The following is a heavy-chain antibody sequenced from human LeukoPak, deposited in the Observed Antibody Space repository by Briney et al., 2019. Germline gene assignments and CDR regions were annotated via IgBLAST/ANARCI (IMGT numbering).Heavy chain of an antibody. V-gene: IGHV3-53*01. CDR3: AREAVTRNYFDY. CDR1: GFTVSTNY. Sequence: GGSLRLSCAASGFTVSTNYMTWVRQAQGKGLEWVSVIYSGDSTYYADSVKGRFTISRDNSKNTLYLQMNCLRAEDTAVYYCAREAVTRNYFDYWGQGTLVTVSS. D-gene: IGHD4-17*01. CDR2: IYSGDST. J-gene: IGHJ4*02.